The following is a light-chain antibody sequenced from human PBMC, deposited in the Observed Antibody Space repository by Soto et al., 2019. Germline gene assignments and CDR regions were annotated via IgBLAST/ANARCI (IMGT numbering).Light chain of an antibody. CDR3: LQYGSSPWT. CDR2: GVS. J-gene: IGKJ1*01. V-gene: IGKV3-20*01. Sequence: EIVLKQSPGTLSLSPGERATLSCRASQSVSSNYLAWYQQKPGQAPRLLMYGVSSRATGIPDRFSGSGSGTDFTLTISRLEPEDFAVYYCLQYGSSPWTFGQGTKVESK. CDR1: QSVSSNY.